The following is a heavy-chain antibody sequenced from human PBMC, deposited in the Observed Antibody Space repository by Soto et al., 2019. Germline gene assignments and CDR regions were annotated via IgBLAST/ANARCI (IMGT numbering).Heavy chain of an antibody. V-gene: IGHV1-46*01. D-gene: IGHD1-26*01. Sequence: GASAKVSCKASGYTITSYYMHWVRQSPGQGLEWMGVIIPSGGSTSYAQKFQGRVTMTSDTSTSTVYMELSSLRSEDTAVYYCARLHSGSPLYYFDYWGQGTLVTVSS. CDR1: GYTITSYY. J-gene: IGHJ4*02. CDR3: ARLHSGSPLYYFDY. CDR2: IIPSGGST.